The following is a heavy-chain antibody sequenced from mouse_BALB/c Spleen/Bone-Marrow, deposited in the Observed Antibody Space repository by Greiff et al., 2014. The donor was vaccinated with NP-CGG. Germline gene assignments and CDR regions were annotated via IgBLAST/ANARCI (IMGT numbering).Heavy chain of an antibody. D-gene: IGHD2-14*01. Sequence: EVKVVESGGGLVKPGGSLKLSCAASGFTFSSYTMSWVRQTPEKRLEWVATISSGGSNTYYPDSMKGRFTISRDNAKNNLYLQMSSLRSEDTALYYCARAYYRYPFDYWGQGTTLTVSS. CDR2: ISSGGSNT. CDR1: GFTFSSYT. V-gene: IGHV5-9*03. J-gene: IGHJ2*01. CDR3: ARAYYRYPFDY.